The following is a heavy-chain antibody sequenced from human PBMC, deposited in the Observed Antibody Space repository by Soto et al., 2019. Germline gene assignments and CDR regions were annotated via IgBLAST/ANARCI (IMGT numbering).Heavy chain of an antibody. CDR1: GGSISSSSYY. Sequence: SETLSLTCTVSGGSISSSSYYWGWIRQPPGKGLEWIGSIYYSGSTYYNPSLKSRVTISVDTSKNQFSLKLSSVTAADTAVYYCAGGYYDFWSGINYYYSGMDVWGQGTTVTVSS. J-gene: IGHJ6*02. CDR2: IYYSGST. V-gene: IGHV4-39*01. CDR3: AGGYYDFWSGINYYYSGMDV. D-gene: IGHD3-3*01.